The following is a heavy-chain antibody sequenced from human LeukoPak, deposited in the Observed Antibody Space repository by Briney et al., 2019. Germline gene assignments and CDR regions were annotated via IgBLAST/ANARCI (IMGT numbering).Heavy chain of an antibody. V-gene: IGHV3-48*02. CDR3: ARGLAARLGQ. J-gene: IGHJ4*02. Sequence: GGSLRLSCAASGFTFISYSMNWVRQAPGKGLEWVSYISSSGTTIYYADSVKGRFTISRDNAKNSVYLQMNSLRDEDTAVYYCARGLAARLGQWGQGTLVTVSS. CDR2: ISSSGTTI. CDR1: GFTFISYS. D-gene: IGHD6-6*01.